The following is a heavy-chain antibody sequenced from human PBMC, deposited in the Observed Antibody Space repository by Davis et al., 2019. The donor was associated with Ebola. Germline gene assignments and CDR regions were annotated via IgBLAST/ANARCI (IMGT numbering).Heavy chain of an antibody. J-gene: IGHJ3*02. V-gene: IGHV4-39*01. CDR1: GASISSRCYY. CDR2: FSYGDNTH. CDR3: ARPWYSGTYYDAYDI. Sequence: MPSETLSLTCTVSGASISSRCYYWGWIRQPPGKGLEWVGSFSYGDNTHYYNPSLRSRVTISVDTSRNQFSLELSSATAADTAVYYCARPWYSGTYYDAYDIWGQGTMVAGSS. D-gene: IGHD1-26*01.